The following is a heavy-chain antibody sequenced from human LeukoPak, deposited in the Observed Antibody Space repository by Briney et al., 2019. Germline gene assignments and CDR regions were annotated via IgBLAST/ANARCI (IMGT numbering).Heavy chain of an antibody. CDR2: IYYSGST. CDR3: ARDIRREKYYYDSSGFYYFDY. Sequence: PSQTLSLTCTVSGGSISSGDYYWRWIRQPPGKGLEWIGYIYYSGSTYYNPSLKSRVTISVDTSKNQFSLKLSSVTAADTAVYYCARDIRREKYYYDSSGFYYFDYWGQGTLVTVSS. CDR1: GGSISSGDYY. V-gene: IGHV4-30-4*08. J-gene: IGHJ4*02. D-gene: IGHD3-22*01.